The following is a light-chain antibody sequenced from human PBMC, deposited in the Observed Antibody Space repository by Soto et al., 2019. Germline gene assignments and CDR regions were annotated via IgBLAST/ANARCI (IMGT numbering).Light chain of an antibody. J-gene: IGLJ3*02. Sequence: QSVLTQPPSASGSPGQSVTISCTGTSSDVGGYNYVSWYQQHPGKAPKLMIYEVSKRPSGVPDRFSGSKSGNTASLTVSGLQDEDDADYYCSSYAGSNNLVFGGGTKLTVL. CDR2: EVS. V-gene: IGLV2-8*01. CDR1: SSDVGGYNY. CDR3: SSYAGSNNLV.